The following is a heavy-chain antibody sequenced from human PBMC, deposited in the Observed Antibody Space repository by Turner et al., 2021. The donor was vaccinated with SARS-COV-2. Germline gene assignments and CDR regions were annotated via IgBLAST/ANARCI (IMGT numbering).Heavy chain of an antibody. CDR2: VHPYGTT. CDR1: DGSRSGYD. D-gene: IGHD3-3*01. J-gene: IGHJ4*02. Sequence: QVQLQQCGAGPLKPSGTLSLICAVNDGSRSGYDWTWSRQPPGKGLEWIEEVHPYGTTYYNPSLKSRVAMSVGTSKNEFSLKLNSVTAAYTACYYCARGDDPRKSGVVWGQGTLVTVSS. CDR3: ARGDDPRKSGVV. V-gene: IGHV4-34*01.